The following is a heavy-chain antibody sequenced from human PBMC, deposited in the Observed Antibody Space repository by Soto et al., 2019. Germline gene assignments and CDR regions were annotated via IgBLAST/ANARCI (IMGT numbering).Heavy chain of an antibody. Sequence: GESLKISCAASGFTFSSYAMSWVRQAPGKGLEWVSAISGSGGSTYYADSVKGRFTISRDNSKNTLYLQMNSLRAEDTAVYYCAKGNWPPFGELFSYWGQGTLVTVSS. CDR1: GFTFSSYA. CDR2: ISGSGGST. D-gene: IGHD3-10*01. CDR3: AKGNWPPFGELFSY. J-gene: IGHJ4*02. V-gene: IGHV3-23*01.